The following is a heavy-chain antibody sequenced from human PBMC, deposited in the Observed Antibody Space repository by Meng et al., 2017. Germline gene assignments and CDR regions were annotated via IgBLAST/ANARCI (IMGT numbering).Heavy chain of an antibody. CDR3: ARDVLRCGEYNLDAFDI. CDR2: ISSSSSYI. CDR1: GFTFSSYS. J-gene: IGHJ3*02. Sequence: EGSLRLSCAACGFTFSSYSMNWVRQAPGKGLEGVSSISSSSSYIYYADSVKGRCNISRDNAKTSLYLQMNSLRAEDTAVYYCARDVLRCGEYNLDAFDIWGQGTMVTVSS. D-gene: IGHD3-10*01. V-gene: IGHV3-21*01.